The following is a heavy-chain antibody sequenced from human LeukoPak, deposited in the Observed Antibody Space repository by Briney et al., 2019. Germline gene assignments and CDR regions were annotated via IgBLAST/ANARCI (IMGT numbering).Heavy chain of an antibody. D-gene: IGHD2-15*01. CDR1: GFTFSTYA. CDR3: ARAGSSHYGFLGGVYYYYMDV. Sequence: GGSLRLSCAASGFTFSTYAMHWVRQAPGKGLEWVAVIWSDSTNKYYADFVRGRFTISRDNSKNTLYLQMSSLRSEDTAVYYCARAGSSHYGFLGGVYYYYMDVWGKGTTVTVSS. V-gene: IGHV3-33*01. J-gene: IGHJ6*03. CDR2: IWSDSTNK.